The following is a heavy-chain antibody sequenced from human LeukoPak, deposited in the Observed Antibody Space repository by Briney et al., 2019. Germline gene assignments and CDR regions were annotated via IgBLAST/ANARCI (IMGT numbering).Heavy chain of an antibody. CDR1: GYTFTSYD. J-gene: IGHJ5*02. D-gene: IGHD4-17*01. CDR3: ARGAATVTTYWFDP. CDR2: MNPNSGNT. Sequence: ASVKVSCKASGYTFTSYDINWVRQATGQGLEWMGWMNPNSGNTGYAQKFQGRVTMTRNTSISTAYMELSSLRSEDTAVYYCARGAATVTTYWFDPWGQGTLVTVSS. V-gene: IGHV1-8*01.